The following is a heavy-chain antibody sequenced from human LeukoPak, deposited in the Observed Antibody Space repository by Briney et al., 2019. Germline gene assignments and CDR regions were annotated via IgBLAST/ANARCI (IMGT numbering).Heavy chain of an antibody. CDR3: ARDSGPAYYYYYYYMDV. V-gene: IGHV1-69*05. D-gene: IGHD3-10*01. CDR2: IIPIFGTA. Sequence: ASVKVSCKASGYTFTSYGISWVRQAPGQGLEWMGRIIPIFGTANYAQKFQGRVTITTDESTSTAYMELSSLRSEDTAVYYCARDSGPAYYYYYYYMDVWGKGTTVTVSS. J-gene: IGHJ6*03. CDR1: GYTFTSYG.